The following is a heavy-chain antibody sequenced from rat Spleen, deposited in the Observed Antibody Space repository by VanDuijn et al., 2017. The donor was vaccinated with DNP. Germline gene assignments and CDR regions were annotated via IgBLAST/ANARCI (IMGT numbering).Heavy chain of an antibody. J-gene: IGHJ4*01. CDR1: GFTFSNYF. Sequence: EVQLVESGRGLVQPGESMKLSCAASGFTFSNYFVAWVRQAPTKGLEWVASITPGGGNTYYRDSVKGRFTISRDNTKSTLYLQMDSLRSEETATYYCARHRAGSYALDAWGQGTSVTVSS. CDR2: ITPGGGNT. D-gene: IGHD1-3*01. CDR3: ARHRAGSYALDA. V-gene: IGHV5S11*01.